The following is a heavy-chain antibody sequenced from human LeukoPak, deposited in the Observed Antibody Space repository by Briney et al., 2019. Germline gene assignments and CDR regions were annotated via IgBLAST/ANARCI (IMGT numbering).Heavy chain of an antibody. J-gene: IGHJ3*02. CDR3: AKDQGTYCSTTSCYAPDAFDI. D-gene: IGHD2-2*01. CDR1: GFTFSSYA. CDR2: ISGSGRST. Sequence: TGGSLRLSCAASGFTFSSYAMSWVRQAPGKGLEWVSVISGSGRSTYYADSVKGRFTISRDNSKNTLYLQMDSLRAEDTAVYYCAKDQGTYCSTTSCYAPDAFDIWGQGTMVTVSS. V-gene: IGHV3-23*01.